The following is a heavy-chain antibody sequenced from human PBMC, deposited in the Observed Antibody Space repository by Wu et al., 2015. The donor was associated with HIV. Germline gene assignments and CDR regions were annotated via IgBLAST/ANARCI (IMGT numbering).Heavy chain of an antibody. Sequence: QVQLVQSGAEVKKPGASVKVSCRASGHSFSDSYIHWVRQVPGQGLEWMGWVTPRGGKNYAQKFQGRVTMTRDTMELSRLTSDDTAIYFCARVRGEYTYGPSPYGMDVVGPRDHGHRLV. D-gene: IGHD3-10*01. CDR2: VTPRGGK. CDR1: GHSFSDSY. J-gene: IGHJ6*02. V-gene: IGHV1-2*02. CDR3: ARVRGEYTYGPSPYGMDV.